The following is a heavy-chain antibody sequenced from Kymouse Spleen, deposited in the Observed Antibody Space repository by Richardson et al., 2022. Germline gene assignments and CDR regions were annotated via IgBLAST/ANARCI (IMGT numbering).Heavy chain of an antibody. CDR1: GGSISSGGYY. D-gene: IGHD3-22*01. V-gene: IGHV4-31*03. Sequence: QVQLQESGPGLVKPSQTLSLTCTVSGGSISSGGYYWSWIRQHPGKGLEWIGYIYYSGSTYYNPSLKSRVTISVDTSKNQFSLKLSSVTAADTAVYYCARRGVGRL***WLLLRYFDYWGQGTLVTVSS. J-gene: IGHJ4*02. CDR2: IYYSGST. CDR3: ARRGVGRL***WLLLRYFDY.